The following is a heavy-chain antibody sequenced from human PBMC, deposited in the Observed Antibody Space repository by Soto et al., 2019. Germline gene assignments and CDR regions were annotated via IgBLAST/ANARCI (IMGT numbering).Heavy chain of an antibody. CDR1: GFTFSDHY. Sequence: GGSLRLSCAASGFTFSDHYMDWVRQAPGKGLEWVGRTRNKANSYTTEYAASVKGRFTISRDDSKNSLYLQMNSLRAEDTAVYYCARVGGDYGTYYYYYMDVWGKGTTVTVSS. CDR2: TRNKANSYTT. CDR3: ARVGGDYGTYYYYYMDV. J-gene: IGHJ6*03. D-gene: IGHD4-17*01. V-gene: IGHV3-72*01.